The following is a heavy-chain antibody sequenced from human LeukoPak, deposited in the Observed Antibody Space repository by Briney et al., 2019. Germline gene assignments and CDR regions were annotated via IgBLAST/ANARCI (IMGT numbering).Heavy chain of an antibody. Sequence: ASVKVSCKASGYTFTSYGISWVRQAPGQGLEWMGGIIPIFGTANYAQKFQGRVTITADKSTSTAYMELSSLRSEDTAVYYCARGPGSLRYFDWLPDYWGQGTLVTVSS. CDR1: GYTFTSYG. J-gene: IGHJ4*02. CDR3: ARGPGSLRYFDWLPDY. V-gene: IGHV1-69*06. CDR2: IIPIFGTA. D-gene: IGHD3-9*01.